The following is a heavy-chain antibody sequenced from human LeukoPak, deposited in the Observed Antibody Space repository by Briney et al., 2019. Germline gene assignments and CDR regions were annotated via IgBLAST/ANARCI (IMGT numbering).Heavy chain of an antibody. J-gene: IGHJ5*02. CDR2: IYTSGST. CDR1: GGSISSGSYY. V-gene: IGHV4-61*02. D-gene: IGHD6-13*01. Sequence: PSQTLSLTCTASGGSISSGSYYWSWIRQPAGKGLEWIGRIYTSGSTNYNPSLKSRVTISVDTSKNQFSLKLSSVTAADTAVYYCARGPQQQLGWFDPWGQGTLVTVSS. CDR3: ARGPQQQLGWFDP.